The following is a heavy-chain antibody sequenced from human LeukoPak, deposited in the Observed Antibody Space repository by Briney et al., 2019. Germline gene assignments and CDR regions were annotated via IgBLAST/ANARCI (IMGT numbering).Heavy chain of an antibody. CDR2: INPNSGGT. D-gene: IGHD6-13*01. CDR1: GYTFTGYY. V-gene: IGHV1-2*02. CDR3: AREAAAGPNRRSFDY. J-gene: IGHJ4*02. Sequence: ASVKVSCKASGYTFTGYYMHWVRQAPGQGLEWMGWINPNSGGTNYAQKFQGRVTMTRDTSISTAYMELSRLRSDDTAVYYCAREAAAGPNRRSFDYWGQGTLVTVSS.